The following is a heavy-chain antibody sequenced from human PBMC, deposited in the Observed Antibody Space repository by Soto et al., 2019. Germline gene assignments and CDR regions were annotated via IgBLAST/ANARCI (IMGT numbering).Heavy chain of an antibody. CDR1: GFTFSSYG. Sequence: QVQLVESGGGVVQPGRSLRLSCAASGFTFSSYGMHWVRQAPGKGLEWVAVISYDGSNKYYADSVKGRFTISRDKSKNTLYLQMNSLRAEDTAVSYCAKGAVTTDYYYGMDVWGQGTTVSVSS. D-gene: IGHD4-4*01. CDR2: ISYDGSNK. V-gene: IGHV3-30*18. J-gene: IGHJ6*02. CDR3: AKGAVTTDYYYGMDV.